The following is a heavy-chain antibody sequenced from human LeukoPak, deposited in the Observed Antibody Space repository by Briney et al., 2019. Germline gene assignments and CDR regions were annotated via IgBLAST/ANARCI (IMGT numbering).Heavy chain of an antibody. D-gene: IGHD3-10*01. V-gene: IGHV6-1*01. CDR3: ARAPAPYGSGSYYNF. CDR2: TYYSSKWYN. J-gene: IGHJ4*02. CDR1: GDSLSSNSAA. Sequence: SQTLSLTCAISGDSLSSNSAAWNWIRQSPSRGLEWLGRTYYSSKWYNDYAVSVKSRITINPDTSKNQFSLQLNSVTPEDTAVYYCARAPAPYGSGSYYNFWGQGTLVTVSS.